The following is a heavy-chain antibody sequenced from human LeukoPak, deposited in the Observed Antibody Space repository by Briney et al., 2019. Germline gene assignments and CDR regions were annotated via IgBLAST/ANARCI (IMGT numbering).Heavy chain of an antibody. CDR1: GFTFSSYS. D-gene: IGHD1-1*01. Sequence: GGSLRLSCAASGFTFSSYSMNWVRQAPGKGLEWLSYITSSSTVQYADSVKGRFTISRDNAKNSLYLQMNSLRAEDTAVYYCARGKSGTAYFDYWGQGTLATVSS. J-gene: IGHJ4*02. CDR3: ARGKSGTAYFDY. V-gene: IGHV3-48*01. CDR2: ITSSSTV.